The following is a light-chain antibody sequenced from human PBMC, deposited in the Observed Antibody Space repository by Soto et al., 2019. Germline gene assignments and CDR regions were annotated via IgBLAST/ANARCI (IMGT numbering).Light chain of an antibody. CDR1: LSLLHRNGYNY. V-gene: IGKV2-28*01. CDR3: MQSLQTPKT. Sequence: DIVLTQSPLSLAVTLGEPASISCRSSLSLLHRNGYNYVNWYLQKPGQSPQLLIHLGSNRASGVPERFSGSGSGTDFTLQISRVEAEDVGVYHCMQSLQTPKTFGQGTKVEIK. CDR2: LGS. J-gene: IGKJ1*01.